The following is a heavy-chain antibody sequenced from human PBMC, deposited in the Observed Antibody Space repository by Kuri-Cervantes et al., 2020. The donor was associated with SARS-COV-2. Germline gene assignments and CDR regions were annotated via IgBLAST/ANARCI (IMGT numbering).Heavy chain of an antibody. J-gene: IGHJ4*02. CDR2: FDPEDGET. CDR1: GYTLTELS. V-gene: IGHV1-24*01. CDR3: ARGIVVVVAAMGYFDY. D-gene: IGHD2-15*01. Sequence: ASVKVSCKVSGYTLTELSMHWVRQAPGKGLEWMGGFDPEDGETIYAQKFQGRVTMTEDTSTDTAYMELSSLRSEDTAVHYCARGIVVVVAAMGYFDYWGQGTLVTVSS.